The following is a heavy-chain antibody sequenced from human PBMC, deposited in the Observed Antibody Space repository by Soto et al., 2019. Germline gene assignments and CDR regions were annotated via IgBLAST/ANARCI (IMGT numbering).Heavy chain of an antibody. V-gene: IGHV3-21*01. CDR1: GFTFSSYS. Sequence: GGSLRLSCAASGFTFSSYSMNWVRQAPGKGLEWVSSISSSSSYIYYADSVEGRFTISRDNAKNSLYLQMNSLRAEDTAVYYCERESRYGDYLSYFDYWGQGTLVTVYS. CDR3: ERESRYGDYLSYFDY. J-gene: IGHJ4*02. D-gene: IGHD4-17*01. CDR2: ISSSSSYI.